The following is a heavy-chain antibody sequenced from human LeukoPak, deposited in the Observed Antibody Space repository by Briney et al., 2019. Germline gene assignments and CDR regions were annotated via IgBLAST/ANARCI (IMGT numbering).Heavy chain of an antibody. CDR1: GFIFSGAA. V-gene: IGHV3-73*01. Sequence: GGSLRLSCAASGFIFSGAAMHWVRQASGKGLEWIGRIRSKPNSYATAYAASVKGRFTISRDDSKNTAYLQMNSLKTEDTAMYYCTRSGGYSYGPDYWGQRTLVTVSS. CDR3: TRSGGYSYGPDY. CDR2: IRSKPNSYAT. D-gene: IGHD5-18*01. J-gene: IGHJ4*02.